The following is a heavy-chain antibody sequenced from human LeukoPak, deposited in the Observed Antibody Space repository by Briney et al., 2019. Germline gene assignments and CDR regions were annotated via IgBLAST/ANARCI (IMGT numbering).Heavy chain of an antibody. V-gene: IGHV4-34*01. CDR1: GGSFSGYY. J-gene: IGHJ5*02. CDR2: INHSGST. CDR3: ARGGYSYPTWFAP. Sequence: SETLSLTCAVYGGSFSGYYWSWIRQPPGKGLEWIGEINHSGSTNYNPSLKSRVTISVDTSKNQFSLKLSSVTAADTAVYYCARGGYSYPTWFAPGGQEPWSPSPQ. D-gene: IGHD5-18*01.